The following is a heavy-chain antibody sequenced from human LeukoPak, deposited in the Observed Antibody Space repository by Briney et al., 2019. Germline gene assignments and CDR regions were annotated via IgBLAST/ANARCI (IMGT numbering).Heavy chain of an antibody. CDR1: GGSISSGGYY. V-gene: IGHV4-31*03. Sequence: KTSETLSLTCTVSGGSISSGGYYWSWIRQHPGKGLEWIGHIYYSGSTYYNPSLKSRVTISVDTSKNQFSLKLSSVTAADTAVYYCARVDYGDYGVGNYWGQGTLVTVSS. D-gene: IGHD4-17*01. CDR3: ARVDYGDYGVGNY. CDR2: IYYSGST. J-gene: IGHJ4*02.